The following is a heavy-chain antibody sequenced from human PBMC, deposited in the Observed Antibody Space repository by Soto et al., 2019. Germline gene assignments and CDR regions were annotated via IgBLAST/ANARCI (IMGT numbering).Heavy chain of an antibody. D-gene: IGHD3-3*01. V-gene: IGHV3-23*01. J-gene: IGHJ4*02. CDR2: ISGSGGST. CDR3: AKLPPGAPDDFWSGYSYYFDY. CDR1: GFTFSSYA. Sequence: GGSLRLSCAASGFTFSSYAMSWVRQAPGKGLEWVSAISGSGGSTYYADSVKGRFTISRDNSKNTLYLQMNSLRAEDTAVYYCAKLPPGAPDDFWSGYSYYFDYWGQGTLVTVSS.